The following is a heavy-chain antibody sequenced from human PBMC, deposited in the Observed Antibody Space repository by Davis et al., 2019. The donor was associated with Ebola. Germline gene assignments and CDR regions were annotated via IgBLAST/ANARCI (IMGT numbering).Heavy chain of an antibody. CDR3: AKDGERGGFSGYYYYGMDV. V-gene: IGHV3-30*18. J-gene: IGHJ6*02. CDR1: GFTFSSYG. Sequence: PGGSLRLSCAASGFTFSSYGMHWVRQAPGKGLEWVAVISYDGSNKYYADSVKGRFTISRDNSKNTLYLQMNSLRAEDTAVYYCAKDGERGGFSGYYYYGMDVWGQGTTVTVSS. D-gene: IGHD2-15*01. CDR2: ISYDGSNK.